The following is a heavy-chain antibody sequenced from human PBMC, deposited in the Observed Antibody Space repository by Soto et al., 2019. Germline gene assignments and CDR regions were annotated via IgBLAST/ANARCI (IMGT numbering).Heavy chain of an antibody. CDR3: TTTVAYGPTGRPGFDI. Sequence: EVQLVESGGGLVKPGGSLSLSCAASGFTFSNAWMSWVRQAPGKGLEWVGRIKSKTDGGTTDYAAPVKGRFTISRDDSKNTLYLQMNSLKTEDTAVYYCTTTVAYGPTGRPGFDIWGQGTMVTVSS. CDR1: GFTFSNAW. CDR2: IKSKTDGGTT. D-gene: IGHD2-8*01. J-gene: IGHJ3*02. V-gene: IGHV3-15*01.